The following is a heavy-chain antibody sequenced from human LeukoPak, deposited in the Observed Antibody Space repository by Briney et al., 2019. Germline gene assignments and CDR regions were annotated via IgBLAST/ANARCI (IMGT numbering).Heavy chain of an antibody. CDR1: GFTFSSYA. CDR2: ISGSGGST. Sequence: PGGSLRLSCAASGFTFSSYAMSWVRQALGKGLEWVSAISGSGGSTYHADSVKGRFTISRDNSKNTLYLQMNSLRAEDTAVYYCAKAIYLSGWYYFDYWGQGTLVTVSS. V-gene: IGHV3-23*01. D-gene: IGHD6-19*01. CDR3: AKAIYLSGWYYFDY. J-gene: IGHJ4*02.